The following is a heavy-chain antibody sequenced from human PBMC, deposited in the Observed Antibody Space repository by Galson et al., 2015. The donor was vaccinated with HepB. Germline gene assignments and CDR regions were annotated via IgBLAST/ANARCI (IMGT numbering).Heavy chain of an antibody. J-gene: IGHJ4*02. Sequence: SLRLSCAASGFTFSNNAMTWVRQAPGKGLEWVAWITGSGGNIYYADSVKGRFTISRDNSKNTLYLQMNSLRVEDTAIYYCAKFMGSGSQSDCYFGYWGQGTLVTVSS. D-gene: IGHD6-25*01. CDR1: GFTFSNNA. CDR2: ITGSGGNI. CDR3: AKFMGSGSQSDCYFGY. V-gene: IGHV3-23*01.